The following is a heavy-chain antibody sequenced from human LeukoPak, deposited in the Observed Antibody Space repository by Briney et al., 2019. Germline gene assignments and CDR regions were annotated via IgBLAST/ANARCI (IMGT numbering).Heavy chain of an antibody. Sequence: VSVKVSCKASGYTFRSHDINWVRQATGQGLEWMGWVSPKTGRTGYAQKFQGRVYMTTNASLSTAYMELSSLRSDDTAVYFCARESERNDGWFDPWGQGTLVTVSS. CDR1: GYTFRSHD. J-gene: IGHJ5*02. V-gene: IGHV1-8*01. D-gene: IGHD1-1*01. CDR3: ARESERNDGWFDP. CDR2: VSPKTGRT.